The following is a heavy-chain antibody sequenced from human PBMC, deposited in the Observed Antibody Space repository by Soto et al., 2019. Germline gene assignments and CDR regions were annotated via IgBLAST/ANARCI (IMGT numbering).Heavy chain of an antibody. V-gene: IGHV4-30-2*01. CDR3: ARGRVVRGFYCWFDP. J-gene: IGHJ5*02. CDR1: GGSISSGGYS. D-gene: IGHD3-10*01. Sequence: SETLSLTCAVSGGSISSGGYSWSWIRQPPGKGLEWIGYIYHSGSTYYNPSLKSRVTISVDRSKNQFSLKLSSVTAADTAVYYCARGRVVRGFYCWFDPWGQGTLVTV. CDR2: IYHSGST.